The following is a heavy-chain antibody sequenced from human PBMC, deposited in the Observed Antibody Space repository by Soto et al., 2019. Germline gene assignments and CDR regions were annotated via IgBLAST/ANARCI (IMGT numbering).Heavy chain of an antibody. V-gene: IGHV3-30*18. CDR3: TKYHQVAAAVSDGFDV. CDR1: GFIFNSYA. J-gene: IGHJ3*01. CDR2: ISAGGSET. D-gene: IGHD2-2*01. Sequence: QVQLVESGGGVVQPGGSLKVSCTGSGFIFNSYAMHWVRQAPGKGLEWVAVISAGGSETYSAAVKGRFIISRDNSKSTVYLHMNSLRFEDTAVYYFTKYHQVAAAVSDGFDVWGQGTMVTVS.